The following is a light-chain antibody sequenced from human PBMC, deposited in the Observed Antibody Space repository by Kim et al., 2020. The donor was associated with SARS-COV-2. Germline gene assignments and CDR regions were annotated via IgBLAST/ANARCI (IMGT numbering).Light chain of an antibody. CDR1: GSNIGAGYD. J-gene: IGLJ3*02. CDR2: QIN. CDR3: QSYDSARSGWV. Sequence: QGVTISCSGSGSNIGAGYDVHWYQQLPGTAPKLFIYQINNRPSGVPDRFSGSASGTSASLAITGLQAEDEADYYCQSYDSARSGWVFGGGTQLTVL. V-gene: IGLV1-40*01.